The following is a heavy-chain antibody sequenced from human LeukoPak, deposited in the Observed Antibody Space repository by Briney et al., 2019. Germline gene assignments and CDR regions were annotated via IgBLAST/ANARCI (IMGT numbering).Heavy chain of an antibody. CDR1: GGSISNYY. V-gene: IGHV4-59*08. CDR2: IHHSGIT. D-gene: IGHD2-2*01. Sequence: SETLSLTCNVSGGSISNYYWSWIRQPPGKGLEWIGYIHHSGITNYNPSLKSRVTISVDTSKNQVSLKLSSVTAADTAVYYCATSPHCSSTSCYRVWGKGTTVTVSS. J-gene: IGHJ6*04. CDR3: ATSPHCSSTSCYRV.